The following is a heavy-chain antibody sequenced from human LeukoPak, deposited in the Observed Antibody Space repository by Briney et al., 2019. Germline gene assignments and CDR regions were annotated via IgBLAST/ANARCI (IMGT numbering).Heavy chain of an antibody. CDR2: IYYSGST. D-gene: IGHD2-2*01. J-gene: IGHJ5*02. CDR1: GGSFSGYY. Sequence: SETLSLTCAVYGGSFSGYYWSWIRQHPGKGLEWIGYIYYSGSTYYNPSLKSRVTISVDTSKNQFSLKLSSVTAADTAVYYCARQIGYCSSTSCHSGVWFDPWGQGTLVTVSS. V-gene: IGHV4-31*11. CDR3: ARQIGYCSSTSCHSGVWFDP.